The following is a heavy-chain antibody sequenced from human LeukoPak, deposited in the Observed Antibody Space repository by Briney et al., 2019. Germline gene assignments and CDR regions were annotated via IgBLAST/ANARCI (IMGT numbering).Heavy chain of an antibody. J-gene: IGHJ5*02. CDR3: ARDVRYYGSGSYYNWFDP. V-gene: IGHV3-11*06. Sequence: PGGFLRLSCAASGFTFSDYYMSWIRQAPGKGLEWVSYISSSSSYTNYADSVKGRFTISRDNAKNSLYLQMNSLRAEDTAVYYCARDVRYYGSGSYYNWFDPWGQGTLVTVSS. CDR1: GFTFSDYY. CDR2: ISSSSSYT. D-gene: IGHD3-10*01.